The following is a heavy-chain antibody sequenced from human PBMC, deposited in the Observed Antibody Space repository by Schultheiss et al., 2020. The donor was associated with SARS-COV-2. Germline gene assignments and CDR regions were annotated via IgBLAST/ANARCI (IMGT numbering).Heavy chain of an antibody. Sequence: GGSLRLSCAASGFTFSSYAMHWVRQAPGKGLEWVAVISYDGSNKYYADSVKGRFTISRDNSKNTLYLQMNSLRAEDTAVYYCAKELRDIVVVPDSMDVWGQGTTVTVSS. J-gene: IGHJ6*02. D-gene: IGHD2-2*01. CDR1: GFTFSSYA. V-gene: IGHV3-30*04. CDR3: AKELRDIVVVPDSMDV. CDR2: ISYDGSNK.